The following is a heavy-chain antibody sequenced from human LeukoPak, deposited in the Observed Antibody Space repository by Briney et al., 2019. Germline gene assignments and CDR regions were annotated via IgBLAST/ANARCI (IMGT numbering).Heavy chain of an antibody. V-gene: IGHV1-69*13. CDR3: ARTYYDLEAVADYYYYMDV. CDR1: GGTFSSYA. J-gene: IGHJ6*03. CDR2: IIPIFGTA. Sequence: SVKVSCKASGGTFSSYAISWARQAPGQGLEWMGGIIPIFGTANYAQKFQGRVTITADESTSTAYMELSSLRSEDTAVYCCARTYYDLEAVADYYYYMDVWGKGTTVTVSS. D-gene: IGHD3-3*01.